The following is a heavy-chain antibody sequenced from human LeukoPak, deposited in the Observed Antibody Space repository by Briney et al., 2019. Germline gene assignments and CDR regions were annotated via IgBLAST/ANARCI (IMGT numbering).Heavy chain of an antibody. J-gene: IGHJ4*02. V-gene: IGHV3-7*01. D-gene: IGHD2-21*02. CDR3: ARDGVTSSVVY. CDR1: GFTLDDSG. Sequence: GGSLRLSCAASGFTLDDSGMSWVRQAPGKGLEWLANIKEDGSRKYYVDSVKGRFTISRDNARKSLFLQMNSLRAEDTAVHYCARDGVTSSVVYWGQGTLVTVSS. CDR2: IKEDGSRK.